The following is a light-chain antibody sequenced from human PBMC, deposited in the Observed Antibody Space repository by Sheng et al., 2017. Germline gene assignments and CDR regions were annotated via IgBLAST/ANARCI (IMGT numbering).Light chain of an antibody. J-gene: IGKJ2*01. CDR2: DAS. Sequence: ASQLTQSPSSLSASVGDRVTITCRASQGISSALAWYQQKPGKAPKLLIYDASSLESGVPSRFSGSGSGTEFTLTISSLQPDDFATYYCQQYNVYPYTFGRGTKLEIK. CDR1: QGISSA. CDR3: QQYNVYPYT. V-gene: IGKV1-13*02.